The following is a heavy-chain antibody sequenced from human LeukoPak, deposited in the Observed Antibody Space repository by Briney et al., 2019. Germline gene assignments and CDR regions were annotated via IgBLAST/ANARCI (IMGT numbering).Heavy chain of an antibody. CDR2: INPSGGST. D-gene: IGHD6-13*01. V-gene: IGHV1-46*01. CDR1: GYTFTSYY. CDR3: ARGSSWYDYYYYIDV. Sequence: ASVKVSCKASGYTFTSYYMHWVRQAPGQGLEWMGLINPSGGSTSYAQKFQGRVTMTRDMSTSTVYMELSSLRSEDTAVYYCARGSSWYDYYYYIDVWGKGTTVTVSS. J-gene: IGHJ6*03.